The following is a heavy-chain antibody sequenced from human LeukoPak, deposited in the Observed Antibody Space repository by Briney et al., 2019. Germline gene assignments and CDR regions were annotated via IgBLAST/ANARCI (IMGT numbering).Heavy chain of an antibody. V-gene: IGHV3-30*04. Sequence: GGSLRLSCVASGFTFRSYAMFCVREAPDKGLEWVALTSFDGSDRYYADSVKGRFTISRDNSKNTLYLEMNSLRAEDTAVYYCARDHLERRPRAYSYLSGSYYPLYGMDVWGKGTTVTVSS. CDR2: TSFDGSDR. CDR1: GFTFRSYA. CDR3: ARDHLERRPRAYSYLSGSYYPLYGMDV. J-gene: IGHJ6*04. D-gene: IGHD3-10*01.